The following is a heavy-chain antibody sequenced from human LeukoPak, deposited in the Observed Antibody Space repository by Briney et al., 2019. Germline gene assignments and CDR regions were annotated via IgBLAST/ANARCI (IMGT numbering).Heavy chain of an antibody. D-gene: IGHD1-1*01. CDR1: GFTFSSYV. CDR3: AKGERRYYYYGMDV. CDR2: ISGSGGST. Sequence: GGSLRLSCAASGFTFSSYVMSWVRQAPGKGLEWVSAISGSGGSTYYADSVKGRFTISRDNSKNTLYLQMNSLRAEDTAVYYCAKGERRYYYYGMDVWGKGTTVTVSS. V-gene: IGHV3-23*01. J-gene: IGHJ6*04.